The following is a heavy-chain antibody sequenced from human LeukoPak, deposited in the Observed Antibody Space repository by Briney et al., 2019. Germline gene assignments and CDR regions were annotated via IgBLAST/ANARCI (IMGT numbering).Heavy chain of an antibody. CDR2: VHNVGST. CDR3: ARHAEYNSGWHFYLDH. CDR1: GVSTTNGIYY. D-gene: IGHD6-19*01. Sequence: SETLSLTCTLSGVSTTNGIYYWAWIRQPPGKGLEWIGSVHNVGSTYYNLSLRSRVTMSIDTSKNQFSLRLNSVTAADTAVYYCARHAEYNSGWHFYLDHWGQGILVTVS. J-gene: IGHJ4*02. V-gene: IGHV4-39*01.